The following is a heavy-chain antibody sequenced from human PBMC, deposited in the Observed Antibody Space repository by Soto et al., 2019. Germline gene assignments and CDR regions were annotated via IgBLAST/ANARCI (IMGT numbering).Heavy chain of an antibody. D-gene: IGHD4-17*01. J-gene: IGHJ4*02. CDR2: ISYDGSNK. V-gene: IGHV3-30*18. CDR3: AKGASTTVFAFNDY. Sequence: PGGSLRLSCAASGFTFSSYGMHWVRQAPGKGLEWVAVISYDGSNKYYADSVKGRFTISRDNAKNSLYLKMNSLRGEDTVLYYCAKGASTTVFAFNDYWGQGTLVTVSS. CDR1: GFTFSSYG.